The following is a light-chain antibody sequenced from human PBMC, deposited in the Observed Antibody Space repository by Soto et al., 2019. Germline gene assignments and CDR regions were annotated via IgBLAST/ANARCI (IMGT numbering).Light chain of an antibody. J-gene: IGLJ1*01. Sequence: QSVLTQPASVSGSPGHSNTISCTVTRSDVGGYNYVSWYQQHPGKAPKLMIYDVSNRPSGVSNRFSGSKSGNTASLTISGLQAEDEADYYCSSYTSSSTLEVFGTGT. CDR2: DVS. CDR1: RSDVGGYNY. V-gene: IGLV2-14*01. CDR3: SSYTSSSTLEV.